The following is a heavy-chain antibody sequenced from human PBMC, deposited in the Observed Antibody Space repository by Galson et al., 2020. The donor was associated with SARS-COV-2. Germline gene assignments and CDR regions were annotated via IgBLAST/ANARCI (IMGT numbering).Heavy chain of an antibody. CDR3: ARERGELLWFGELFTRVGYYYGMDV. D-gene: IGHD3-10*01. J-gene: IGHJ6*02. CDR2: ISAYNGNT. CDR1: GYTFTSYV. Sequence: ASVKVSCKASGYTFTSYVISWVRQAPGQGLEWMGWISAYNGNTNYAQKLQGRVTMTTDTSTSTAYMELRSLRSDDTAVYYCARERGELLWFGELFTRVGYYYGMDVWGQGTTVTVSS. V-gene: IGHV1-18*01.